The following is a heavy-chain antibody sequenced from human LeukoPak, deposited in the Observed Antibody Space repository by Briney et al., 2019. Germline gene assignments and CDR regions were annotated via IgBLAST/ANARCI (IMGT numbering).Heavy chain of an antibody. J-gene: IGHJ5*02. V-gene: IGHV7-4-1*02. Sequence: ASVKVSCKASGYTFTSHAMNWVRQAPGQGLEWMGWINTNTGNPTYAQGFTGRFVFSLDTSVSTAYLQISSLKAEDTAVYYCARDEGSSGRYNWFDPWGQGTLVTVSS. CDR2: INTNTGNP. CDR3: ARDEGSSGRYNWFDP. D-gene: IGHD6-13*01. CDR1: GYTFTSHA.